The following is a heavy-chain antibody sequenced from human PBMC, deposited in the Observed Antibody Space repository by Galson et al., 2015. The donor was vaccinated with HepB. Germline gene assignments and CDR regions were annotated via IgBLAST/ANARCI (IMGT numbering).Heavy chain of an antibody. CDR3: AKAVYSSPSLDAFDI. D-gene: IGHD6-13*01. V-gene: IGHV3-9*01. CDR2: ISWNSGSI. J-gene: IGHJ3*02. Sequence: SLRLSCAASGFTFDDYAMHWVRQAPGKGLEWVSGISWNSGSIGYADSVKGRFTISRDNAKNSLYLQMNSLRAEDTALYYCAKAVYSSPSLDAFDIWGQGTMVTVSS. CDR1: GFTFDDYA.